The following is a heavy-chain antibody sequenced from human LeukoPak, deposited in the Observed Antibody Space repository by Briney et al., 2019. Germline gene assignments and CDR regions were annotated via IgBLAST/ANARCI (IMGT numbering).Heavy chain of an antibody. Sequence: ASVKISCKVSGYTFTRYDINWVRQATGQGLEWMGWMNPNSGNTGYAQKFQGRVTITRDTSISTAYMELSSLRSEDTAVYYCARVDGSADYWGQGTLVTVSS. J-gene: IGHJ4*02. V-gene: IGHV1-8*03. CDR1: GYTFTRYD. D-gene: IGHD1-26*01. CDR3: ARVDGSADY. CDR2: MNPNSGNT.